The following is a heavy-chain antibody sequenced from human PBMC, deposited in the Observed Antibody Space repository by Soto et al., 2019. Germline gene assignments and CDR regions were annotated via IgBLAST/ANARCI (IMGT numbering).Heavy chain of an antibody. CDR1: GGSASSGDYY. J-gene: IGHJ4*02. CDR3: ARDTEYYGSGSY. V-gene: IGHV4-30-4*01. Sequence: PSETLSLACAVSGGSASSGDYYWSWIRQPPGKGLEWIGYIYYSGSTYYNPSLKSRVTISVDTSKNQFSLKLSSVTAADTAVYYCARDTEYYGSGSYWGQGTLVTVSS. D-gene: IGHD3-10*01. CDR2: IYYSGST.